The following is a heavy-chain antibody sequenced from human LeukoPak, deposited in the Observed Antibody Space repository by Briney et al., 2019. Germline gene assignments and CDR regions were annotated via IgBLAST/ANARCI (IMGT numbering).Heavy chain of an antibody. J-gene: IGHJ6*02. CDR3: ARNGSGLSRDV. V-gene: IGHV3-21*01. CDR1: GFTFSVRG. CDR2: IPSSGNDI. D-gene: IGHD6-19*01. Sequence: PGGSLRLSCAASGFTFSVRGMTWVRQAPGKGLEWVSTIPSSGNDIYYADSVKGRITSSRDNAKKSVYLQMNSLTADDTAVYYGARNGSGLSRDVWGQGNAVTVSS.